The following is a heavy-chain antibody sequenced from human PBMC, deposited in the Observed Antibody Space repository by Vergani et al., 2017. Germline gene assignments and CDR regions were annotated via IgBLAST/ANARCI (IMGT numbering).Heavy chain of an antibody. V-gene: IGHV3-7*01. D-gene: IGHD1-14*01. J-gene: IGHJ4*02. CDR1: GFTFSSYW. CDR2: IKQDGSEK. CDR3: ASPKGRAELQHSDY. Sequence: EVQLVESGGGLVQPGGSLRLSCAASGFTFSSYWMSWVRQAPGKGLEWVANIKQDGSEKYYVDSVKGRFTISRDNAKNSLYLQMNSLRAEDTAVYYCASPKGRAELQHSDYWGQGTLVTVSS.